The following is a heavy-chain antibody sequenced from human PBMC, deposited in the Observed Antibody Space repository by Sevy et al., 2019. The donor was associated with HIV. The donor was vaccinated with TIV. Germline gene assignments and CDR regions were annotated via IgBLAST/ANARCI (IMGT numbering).Heavy chain of an antibody. CDR3: ARGLGLYYYYDSSGYSPDYFDY. CDR2: ISYDGSNK. Sequence: GGSLRLSCAASGFTFSSYAMHWVRQAPGKGLEWVAVISYDGSNKYYADSVKGRFTFSRDNSKNTLYLQMNSLRAEDTAVYYCARGLGLYYYYDSSGYSPDYFDYWGQGTLVTVSS. D-gene: IGHD3-22*01. CDR1: GFTFSSYA. V-gene: IGHV3-30-3*01. J-gene: IGHJ4*02.